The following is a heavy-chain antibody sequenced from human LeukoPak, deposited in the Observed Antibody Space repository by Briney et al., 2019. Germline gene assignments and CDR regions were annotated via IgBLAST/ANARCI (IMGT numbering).Heavy chain of an antibody. Sequence: ASVTVSCKASGFTFTGYGISWVRQAPGQGLEWMGWISAYNGNTNYAQKLQGRVTMTTDTSTSTAYMELRSLRSDDTAVYYCARDRYYYDSSGYYSRAFDIWGQGTMVTVSS. CDR1: GFTFTGYG. V-gene: IGHV1-18*01. J-gene: IGHJ3*02. D-gene: IGHD3-22*01. CDR3: ARDRYYYDSSGYYSRAFDI. CDR2: ISAYNGNT.